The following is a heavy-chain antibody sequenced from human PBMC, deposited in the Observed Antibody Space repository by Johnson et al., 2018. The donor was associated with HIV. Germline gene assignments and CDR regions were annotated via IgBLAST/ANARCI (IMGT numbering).Heavy chain of an antibody. CDR3: ARVPAGDCNAFDI. J-gene: IGHJ3*02. V-gene: IGHV3-30-3*01. Sequence: QVQLVESGGGVVQPGRSLRLSCAASGFTFSSYAMHWVRQAPGKGLEWVAVISYDGSNKYYADSVKGRFTISRDNSKNTLYLQMNSLRAEDTAVYYCARVPAGDCNAFDIWGQGTMVTVSS. CDR1: GFTFSSYA. D-gene: IGHD2-21*02. CDR2: ISYDGSNK.